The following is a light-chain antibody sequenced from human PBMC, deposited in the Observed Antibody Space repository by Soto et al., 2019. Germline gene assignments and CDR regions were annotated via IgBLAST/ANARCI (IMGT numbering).Light chain of an antibody. Sequence: QSVLTQSPSASGTPGQRVTISWSGSRSNIGRNFAYWYQHVPGTAPRLLIQRNNERPSGVPDRFSGSKSGTSGSLAISGLRSDDEATYYCAAWDDTLDAQVFGGGTKLTVL. CDR2: RNN. CDR1: RSNIGRNF. J-gene: IGLJ3*02. V-gene: IGLV1-47*01. CDR3: AAWDDTLDAQV.